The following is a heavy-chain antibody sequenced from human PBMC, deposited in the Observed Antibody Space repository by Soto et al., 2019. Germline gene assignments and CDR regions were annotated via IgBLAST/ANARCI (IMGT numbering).Heavy chain of an antibody. D-gene: IGHD6-13*01. CDR1: GYSFTTYG. V-gene: IGHV1-18*01. Sequence: ASVKVSCKTSGYSFTTYGINWVRQAPGQGLEWMGWINTYNGNTKHAQNLQGRVTMTTDTSTSTVYMELGSLRSDDTAIYFCARSHSSSWYGLDYWG. J-gene: IGHJ4*01. CDR2: INTYNGNT. CDR3: ARSHSSSWYGLDY.